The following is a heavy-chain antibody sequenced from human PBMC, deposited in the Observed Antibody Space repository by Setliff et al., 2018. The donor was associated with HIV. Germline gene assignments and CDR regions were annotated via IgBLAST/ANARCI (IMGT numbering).Heavy chain of an antibody. CDR2: INPSGGST. Sequence: ASVKVSCKASGYTFTNFYIHWVRQAPGQGLEWLGMINPSGGSTTYAQKFQGRVTMTRDTFTSTVYMDLSSLRSEDTAVDYCARGGHYSGSYLPRDYYMDVWGKGTTVTVSS. CDR3: ARGGHYSGSYLPRDYYMDV. D-gene: IGHD1-26*01. CDR1: GYTFTNFY. J-gene: IGHJ6*03. V-gene: IGHV1-46*01.